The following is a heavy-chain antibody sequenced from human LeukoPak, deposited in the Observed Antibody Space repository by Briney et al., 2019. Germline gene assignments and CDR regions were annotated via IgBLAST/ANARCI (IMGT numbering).Heavy chain of an antibody. CDR1: GGSISSYY. J-gene: IGHJ5*02. CDR3: ARFIGYQLLGWFDP. CDR2: IYTSGST. Sequence: SETLSLTCTVSGGSISSYYWSWIRQPAGKGLEWIGRIYTSGSTNYNPSLKSRVTMSVDTSKNQFSLKLSSVTAADTAVYYCARFIGYQLLGWFDPWGKGTLVTVSS. V-gene: IGHV4-4*07. D-gene: IGHD2-2*01.